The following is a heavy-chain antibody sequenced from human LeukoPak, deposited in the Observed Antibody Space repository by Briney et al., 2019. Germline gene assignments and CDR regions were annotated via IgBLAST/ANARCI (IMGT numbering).Heavy chain of an antibody. Sequence: GGSLRLSCAASGFTFNNAWMSWVRQAPGKGLEWVGRIKSKTDGGTTDYAAPVKGRFTISRDDSKNTLYLQMNSLKTEDTAVYYCSGYSSSWYVGEVLPWGQGTLVTVSS. CDR3: SGYSSSWYVGEVLP. CDR1: GFTFNNAW. CDR2: IKSKTDGGTT. D-gene: IGHD6-13*01. V-gene: IGHV3-15*01. J-gene: IGHJ5*02.